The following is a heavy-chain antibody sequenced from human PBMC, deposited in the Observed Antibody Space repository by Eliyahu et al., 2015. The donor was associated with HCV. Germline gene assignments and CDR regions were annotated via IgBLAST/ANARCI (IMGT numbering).Heavy chain of an antibody. J-gene: IGHJ2*01. V-gene: IGHV4-34*01. CDR3: ARDARRWSYPNWYFDL. D-gene: IGHD1-26*01. CDR2: IXHSGST. CDR1: GGSFSGYY. Sequence: QVQLQQWGAGLLKPSETLSLTCAVYGGSFSGYYWSWIRQPPGKGLEGIGEIXHSGSTNYNPSLKSRVTISVDTSKNQFSLKLSSVTAADTAVYYCARDARRWSYPNWYFDLWGRGTLVTVSS.